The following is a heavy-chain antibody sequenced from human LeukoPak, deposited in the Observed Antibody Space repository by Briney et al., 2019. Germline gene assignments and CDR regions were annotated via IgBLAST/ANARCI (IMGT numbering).Heavy chain of an antibody. CDR1: GFTFDDYA. D-gene: IGHD6-19*01. CDR3: AKDPGSGWYNAFDI. Sequence: GGSLRLSCAASGFTFDDYAMHWVRQAPGKGLEWVSGISWNSGSIGYADSVKGRFTISRDNAKNSLYLQMNSLRAEDTALYYCAKDPGSGWYNAFDIWGQGTMVTVSS. V-gene: IGHV3-9*01. J-gene: IGHJ3*02. CDR2: ISWNSGSI.